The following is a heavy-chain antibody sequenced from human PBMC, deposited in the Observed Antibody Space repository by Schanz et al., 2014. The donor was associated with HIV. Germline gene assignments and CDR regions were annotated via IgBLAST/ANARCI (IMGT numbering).Heavy chain of an antibody. CDR3: ARSRYHQFLGYFDL. D-gene: IGHD3-22*01. CDR2: INTGDGNL. CDR1: GNIFNSDY. J-gene: IGHJ4*02. Sequence: QVQLGQSGAEVKKPGASVRVSCKAPGNIFNSDYLHWVRQAPGHGLEWMGIINTGDGNLRYAQKFQGRVTMTRDTSTSTAYMDLRSLRSDDTAVFYCARSRYHQFLGYFDLWGQGSLVTVSS. V-gene: IGHV1-46*02.